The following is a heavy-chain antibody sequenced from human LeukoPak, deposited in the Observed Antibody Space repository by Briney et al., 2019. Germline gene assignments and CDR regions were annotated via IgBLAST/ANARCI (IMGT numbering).Heavy chain of an antibody. V-gene: IGHV1-18*01. Sequence: ASVKVSCKASGYTFTSYGISWVRQAPGQGLEWMGWSSAYNGNTNYAQKLQGRVTMTTDTSTSTAYMELRSLRSDDTAVYYCARDALGRTRGYYYYMDVWGKGTTVTVSS. J-gene: IGHJ6*03. CDR3: ARDALGRTRGYYYYMDV. CDR1: GYTFTSYG. CDR2: SSAYNGNT. D-gene: IGHD1-26*01.